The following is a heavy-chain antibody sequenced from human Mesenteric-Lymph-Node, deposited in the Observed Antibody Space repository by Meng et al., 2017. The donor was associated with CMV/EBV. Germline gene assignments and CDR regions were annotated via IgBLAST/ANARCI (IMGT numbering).Heavy chain of an antibody. CDR1: GFTFSSYW. CDR3: ASPMLYCSSTSCSTSDY. Sequence: GESLKISCAASGFTFSSYWMSWVRQAPGKGLEWVANIKQDGSEKYYVDSVKGRFTISRDNAKNSLYLQMNSLRAEDTAVYYCASPMLYCSSTSCSTSDYWGQGTLVTVSS. J-gene: IGHJ4*02. D-gene: IGHD2-2*01. V-gene: IGHV3-7*01. CDR2: IKQDGSEK.